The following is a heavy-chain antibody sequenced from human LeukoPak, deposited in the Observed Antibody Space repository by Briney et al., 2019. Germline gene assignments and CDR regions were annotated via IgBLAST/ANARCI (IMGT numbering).Heavy chain of an antibody. CDR3: AKAAKYYFGSDTYYYFDY. CDR1: GASISSSSYY. V-gene: IGHV4-61*05. D-gene: IGHD3-10*01. Sequence: SETLSLTCTVSGASISSSSYYWGWIRQPPGKGLEWIGYIYYSGSTNYNPSLKSRVTISVDTSKNQFSLKLSSVTSADTAVYYCAKAAKYYFGSDTYYYFDYWGQGILVTVSS. J-gene: IGHJ4*02. CDR2: IYYSGST.